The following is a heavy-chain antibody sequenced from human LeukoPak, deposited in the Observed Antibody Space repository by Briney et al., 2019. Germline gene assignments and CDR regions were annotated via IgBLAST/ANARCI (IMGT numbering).Heavy chain of an antibody. D-gene: IGHD5/OR15-5a*01. V-gene: IGHV5-51*01. J-gene: IGHJ5*02. CDR3: ARRAGGVYYNWLDP. Sequence: GESLTISCKGSGNTFSHYWIAWVRQMPGEGLEWMGIIYPGDSDTRYSPSFQGQVAISADKSINTAYLHWSSLKPSDTAMYYCARRAGGVYYNWLDPWGQGTLVTVSS. CDR2: IYPGDSDT. CDR1: GNTFSHYW.